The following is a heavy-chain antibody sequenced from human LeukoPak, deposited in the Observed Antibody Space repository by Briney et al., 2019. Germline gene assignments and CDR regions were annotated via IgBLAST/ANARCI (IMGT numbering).Heavy chain of an antibody. Sequence: GGSLRLSCAASGFTFSSYWMNWVRQAPGKGLEWVADIKQDGSEKNYVASVKGRFTISRDNTKNSLYLQMNSLRGEDTAIYYCARNSAPLTIAAVWMDVWGQGTTVAVS. V-gene: IGHV3-7*01. CDR2: IKQDGSEK. D-gene: IGHD6-13*01. J-gene: IGHJ6*02. CDR1: GFTFSSYW. CDR3: ARNSAPLTIAAVWMDV.